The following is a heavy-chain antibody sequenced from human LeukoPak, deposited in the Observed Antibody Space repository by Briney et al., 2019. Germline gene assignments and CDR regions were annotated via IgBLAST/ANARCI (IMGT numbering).Heavy chain of an antibody. J-gene: IGHJ5*01. CDR3: AKGSPLGYCSSTSCYPLDS. V-gene: IGHV3-23*01. CDR2: ISGSGRST. D-gene: IGHD2-2*01. CDR1: GFTFNSYA. Sequence: GGSLRLSCAVSGFTFNSYAMSWVRQAPGKGLEWVSAISGSGRSTYYADSVKGRFTISRDNSKNTLYLQMNSLRAEDTAVYPCAKGSPLGYCSSTSCYPLDSWGQGTLVTVSS.